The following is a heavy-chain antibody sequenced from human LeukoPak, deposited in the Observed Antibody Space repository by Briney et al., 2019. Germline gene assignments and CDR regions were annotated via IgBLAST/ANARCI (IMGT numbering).Heavy chain of an antibody. V-gene: IGHV3-74*01. CDR2: INTDGNNT. J-gene: IGHJ4*02. CDR1: GFTFSRSW. CDR3: VRPTASIGIFDS. Sequence: PGGSLSLSCAASGFTFSRSWMHWVRQAPGKGLVWVSGINTDGNNTNCADSVKGRFTISRDNAKNTLYLQMNSLRAEDTAVYYCVRPTASIGIFDSWGQGTLVTVSS. D-gene: IGHD1-1*01.